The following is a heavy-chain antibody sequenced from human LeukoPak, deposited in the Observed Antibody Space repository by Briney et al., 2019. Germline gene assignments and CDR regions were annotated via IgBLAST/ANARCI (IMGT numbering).Heavy chain of an antibody. D-gene: IGHD6-19*01. CDR3: AKSDSSCWLYFDY. Sequence: GGSLRLSCAASGFSFSTYAMSWVRQAPGKGLEWVSAISGGSDSTYYADSVKGRFTISRDNSKNTLYLQMNSLRAEDTAIYYCAKSDSSCWLYFDYWGQGTLVTVSS. CDR2: ISGGSDST. V-gene: IGHV3-23*01. CDR1: GFSFSTYA. J-gene: IGHJ4*02.